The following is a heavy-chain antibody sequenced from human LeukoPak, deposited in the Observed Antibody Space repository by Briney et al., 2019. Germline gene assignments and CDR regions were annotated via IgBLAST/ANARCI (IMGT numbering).Heavy chain of an antibody. CDR2: ISGSGENT. J-gene: IGHJ4*02. CDR1: GFTVSSNY. CDR3: AKGVNYFVLEY. V-gene: IGHV3-23*01. Sequence: GGSLRLSCAASGFTVSSNYMSWVRQAPGKGLEWVSVISGSGENTDYADSVKGRFTISRDNSKNTLSLQMNSLRVEDTAVYYCAKGVNYFVLEYWGQGTLVTISS. D-gene: IGHD3-10*02.